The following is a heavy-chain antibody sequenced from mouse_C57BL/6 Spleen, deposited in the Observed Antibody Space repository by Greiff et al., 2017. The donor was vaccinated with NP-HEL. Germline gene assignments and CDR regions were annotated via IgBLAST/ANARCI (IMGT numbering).Heavy chain of an antibody. CDR1: GFTFSSYA. CDR3: ARGAQATDY. V-gene: IGHV5-4*01. D-gene: IGHD3-2*02. Sequence: EVQVVESGGGLVKPGGSLKLSCAASGFTFSSYAMSWVRQTPEKRLEWVATISDGGSYTYYPDNVKGRFTISRDNAKNNLYLQMSHLKSEDTAMYYCARGAQATDYWGQGTTLTVSS. J-gene: IGHJ2*01. CDR2: ISDGGSYT.